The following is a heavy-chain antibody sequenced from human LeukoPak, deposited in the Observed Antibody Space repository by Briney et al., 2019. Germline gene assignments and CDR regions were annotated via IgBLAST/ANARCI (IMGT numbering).Heavy chain of an antibody. CDR2: IYYSGST. CDR3: ARGSRELYYFDC. Sequence: SETLSLTCTVSGGSISSYYWSWIRQPPGKGLEWIGYIYYSGSTKYNPSLKSRVTISVDASKTQFSLKLNSVTAADTAVYYCARGSRELYYFDCWGQGTLVTVSS. D-gene: IGHD1-7*01. V-gene: IGHV4-59*01. J-gene: IGHJ4*02. CDR1: GGSISSYY.